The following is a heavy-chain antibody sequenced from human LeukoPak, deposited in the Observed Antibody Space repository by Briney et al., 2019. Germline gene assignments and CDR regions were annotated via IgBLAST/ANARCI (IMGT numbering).Heavy chain of an antibody. CDR2: INHSGST. V-gene: IGHV4-34*01. Sequence: GSLRLSCAASGLTFSDYSMNWVRQAPGKGLEWIGEINHSGSTNYNPSLKSRVTISVDTSKNQFSLKLSSVTAADTAVYYCAREIAAAGTGYWGQGTLVTVSS. CDR1: GLTFSDYS. J-gene: IGHJ4*02. CDR3: AREIAAAGTGY. D-gene: IGHD6-13*01.